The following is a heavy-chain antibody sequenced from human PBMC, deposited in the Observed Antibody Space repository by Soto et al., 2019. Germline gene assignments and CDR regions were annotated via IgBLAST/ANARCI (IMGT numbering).Heavy chain of an antibody. Sequence: QLQLQESGPGLVKPSETLSLTCTVSDGYISSGYYYWGRIRQPPGKGLEWIGSVYYNGHTYDNPPLTSRVTMSVDTSKSEFSLELSFVTAADRAVYFCARHLRRQPDDFDHWGLGTLVIVSS. CDR1: DGYISSGYYY. CDR3: ARHLRRQPDDFDH. V-gene: IGHV4-39*01. CDR2: VYYNGHT. J-gene: IGHJ4*02.